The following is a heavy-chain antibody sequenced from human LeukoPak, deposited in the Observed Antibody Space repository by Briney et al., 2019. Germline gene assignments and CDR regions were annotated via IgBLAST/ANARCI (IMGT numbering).Heavy chain of an antibody. V-gene: IGHV4-39*07. Sequence: KTSETLSLTCTVSGGSISSGGYYWSWIRQPPGKRLEWMGEINHSGSTNYNPSLKSRVTISVDTSKNQFSLKLSSVTAADTAVYYCAGRDGYNTYYYYGMDVWGQGTTVTVSS. D-gene: IGHD5-24*01. CDR2: INHSGST. CDR3: AGRDGYNTYYYYGMDV. CDR1: GGSISSGGYY. J-gene: IGHJ6*02.